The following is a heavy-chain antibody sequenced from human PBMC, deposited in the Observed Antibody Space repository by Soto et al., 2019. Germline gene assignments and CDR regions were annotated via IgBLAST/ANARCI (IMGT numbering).Heavy chain of an antibody. Sequence: GGSLRLSCAASGFTFTNAWTNWVRQAPGKGLEWVGHIKTKNEGGATDYAAPVKGRFTISRDDSKNIVYLQMNSLNTEDTAVYYCATGLLRYYAYWGHGTLVTVSS. CDR3: ATGLLRYYAY. CDR1: GFTFTNAW. V-gene: IGHV3-15*07. J-gene: IGHJ4*01. D-gene: IGHD3-9*01. CDR2: IKTKNEGGAT.